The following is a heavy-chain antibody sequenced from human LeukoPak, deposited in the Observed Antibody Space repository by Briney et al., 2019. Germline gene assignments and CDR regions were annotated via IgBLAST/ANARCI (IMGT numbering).Heavy chain of an antibody. CDR3: ARLGTGDQGATFDY. V-gene: IGHV4-38-2*01. D-gene: IGHD7-27*01. CDR1: GYSISSGYY. Sequence: SETLSLTCAVSGYSISSGYYWGWVRQPPGKGLEWIGSIYHSGSTYYNPSLKSRVTISVDTSKNQFSLKLSSVTAADTAVYYCARLGTGDQGATFDYWGQGTLVTVSS. CDR2: IYHSGST. J-gene: IGHJ4*02.